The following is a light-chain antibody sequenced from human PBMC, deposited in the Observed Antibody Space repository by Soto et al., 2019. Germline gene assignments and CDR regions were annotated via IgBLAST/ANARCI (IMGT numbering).Light chain of an antibody. CDR2: GAS. CDR1: QSVSSN. V-gene: IGKV3-15*01. J-gene: IGKJ1*01. Sequence: EIVMTQSPATLSVSPGERATLSCRASQSVSSNLAWYQQKPGQAPRLLIYGASTRATGIPARFSGSGSGTELTLTICSLQSEDFAVYYCQQYNNWPPTFGQGTKVEIK. CDR3: QQYNNWPPT.